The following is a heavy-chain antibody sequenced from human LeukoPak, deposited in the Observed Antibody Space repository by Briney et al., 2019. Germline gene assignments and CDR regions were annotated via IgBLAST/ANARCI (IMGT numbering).Heavy chain of an antibody. CDR3: ARGESAITIFGVVANDGYYYYYMDV. Sequence: GGSLRLSCAASGFTFSSYSMNWVRQAPGKGLEWVSSISSSSSYIYYADSVKGRFTISRDNAKNSLYLQMNSLRAEDTAVYYCARGESAITIFGVVANDGYYYYYMDVWGKGTTVTVSS. J-gene: IGHJ6*03. CDR2: ISSSSSYI. D-gene: IGHD3-3*01. V-gene: IGHV3-21*01. CDR1: GFTFSSYS.